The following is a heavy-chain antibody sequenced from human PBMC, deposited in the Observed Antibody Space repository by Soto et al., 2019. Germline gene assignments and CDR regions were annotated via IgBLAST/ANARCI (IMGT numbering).Heavy chain of an antibody. CDR2: IYYSGST. V-gene: IGHV4-59*01. Sequence: WETLSLTCTVSGFSISSYYWSWIRQPPGKGLEWIGYIYYSGSTNYNPSLKSQVTISIDTSKNQFSLKLSSVTAADTAVYYCARDVALKDSNSWAGGDNWFDPWGQGTLVTVSS. CDR3: ARDVALKDSNSWAGGDNWFDP. J-gene: IGHJ5*02. D-gene: IGHD6-13*01. CDR1: GFSISSYY.